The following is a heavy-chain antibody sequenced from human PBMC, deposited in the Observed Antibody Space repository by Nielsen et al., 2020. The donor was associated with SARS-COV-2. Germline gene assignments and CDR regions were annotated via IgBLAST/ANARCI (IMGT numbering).Heavy chain of an antibody. CDR3: ARARLWFGEPIGGYPDY. CDR2: INHSGST. CDR1: GGSFSGYY. V-gene: IGHV4-34*01. D-gene: IGHD3-10*01. J-gene: IGHJ4*02. Sequence: SETLSLTCAVYGGSFSGYYWSWIRQRTGKGLEWIGEINHSGSTNYNPSLKSRVTISVDTSKNQFSLKLSSVTAADTAVYYCARARLWFGEPIGGYPDYWGQGTLVTVSS.